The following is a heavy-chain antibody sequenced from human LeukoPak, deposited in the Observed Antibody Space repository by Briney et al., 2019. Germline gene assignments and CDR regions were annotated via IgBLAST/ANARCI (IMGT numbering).Heavy chain of an antibody. V-gene: IGHV6-1*01. D-gene: IGHD2-2*01. CDR2: TYYRSKWYN. CDR3: ARGTYCSSTSCYRHYGMDV. J-gene: IGHJ6*02. CDR1: GDSVSSNSAA. Sequence: SQTLSLTCAISGDSVSSNSAAWNWIRQSPSRGLEWLGRTYYRSKWYNDYAVSVKSRITINPGTSKNQFSLQLNSVTPEDTAVYYCARGTYCSSTSCYRHYGMDVWGQGTTVTVSS.